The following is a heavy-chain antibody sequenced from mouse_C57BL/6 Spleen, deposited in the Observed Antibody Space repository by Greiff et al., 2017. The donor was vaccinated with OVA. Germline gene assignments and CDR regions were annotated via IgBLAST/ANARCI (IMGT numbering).Heavy chain of an antibody. CDR3: ARRITTVVATDLDY. CDR1: GYTFTSYW. D-gene: IGHD1-1*01. Sequence: QVQLQQPGAELVRPGTSVKLSCKASGYTFTSYWMHWVKQRPGQGLEWIGVIDPSDSYTNYNQKFKGKATLTVDTSSSTAYMQLSSLTSEDSAVYYCARRITTVVATDLDYWGQGTTLTVSS. J-gene: IGHJ2*01. V-gene: IGHV1-59*01. CDR2: IDPSDSYT.